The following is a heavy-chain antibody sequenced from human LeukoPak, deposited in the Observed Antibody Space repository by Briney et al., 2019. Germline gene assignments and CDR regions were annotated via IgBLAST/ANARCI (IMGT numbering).Heavy chain of an antibody. V-gene: IGHV3-15*01. D-gene: IGHD6-13*01. CDR2: IKSKTNGGTT. CDR3: TTDGYSSSWSFDY. J-gene: IGHJ4*02. Sequence: GGSLRLSCAASGFTFSNAWMSWVRQAPGKGLEWVGRIKSKTNGGTTDYAAPVKGRFTISRDDSKNTLYLQMNSLKTEDTAVYYCTTDGYSSSWSFDYWGQGTLVTVSS. CDR1: GFTFSNAW.